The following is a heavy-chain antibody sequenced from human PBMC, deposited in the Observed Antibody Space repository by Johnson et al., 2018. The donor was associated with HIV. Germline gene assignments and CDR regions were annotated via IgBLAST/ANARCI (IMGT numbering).Heavy chain of an antibody. J-gene: IGHJ3*02. CDR2: ISGTGDNT. CDR3: AKARSLLDYGGFDAFDI. D-gene: IGHD4-23*01. CDR1: GFTFSNNA. V-gene: IGHV3-23*04. Sequence: EVQLVESGGGLVQPGGSLRLSCAASGFTFSNNAMSWVRQAPGKGLEWVAGISGTGDNTYYADSVKGRFTISRENSKNTVYLQLDSLRVEDTAVYYCAKARSLLDYGGFDAFDIWGQGTLVIVSS.